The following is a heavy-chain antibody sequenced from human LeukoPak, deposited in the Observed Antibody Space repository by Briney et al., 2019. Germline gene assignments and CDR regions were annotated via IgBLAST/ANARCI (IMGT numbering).Heavy chain of an antibody. Sequence: GGSLRLSCAASGFTFSSYEMNWVRQAPGKGLERVANIKQDGSEKYYVDSVKGRFTISRDNAKNSLYLQMNSLRAEDTAVYYCASWDYDYVWGSYRQGAFDIWGQGTMVTVSS. CDR2: IKQDGSEK. CDR3: ASWDYDYVWGSYRQGAFDI. J-gene: IGHJ3*02. D-gene: IGHD3-16*02. CDR1: GFTFSSYE. V-gene: IGHV3-7*01.